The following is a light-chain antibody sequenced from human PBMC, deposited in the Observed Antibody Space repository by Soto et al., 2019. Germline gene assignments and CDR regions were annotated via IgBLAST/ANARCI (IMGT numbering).Light chain of an antibody. Sequence: ETVLTQSPATLSLSPGESATLSCRASQSVSTYLAWYQQKPGQAPRLLIYDASNRVTGIPARFRGSGSGTEFTLTIFNLQSEDFAVYYCQQYNNWPRTFGQGSKVDI. CDR1: QSVSTY. CDR3: QQYNNWPRT. CDR2: DAS. V-gene: IGKV3-11*01. J-gene: IGKJ1*01.